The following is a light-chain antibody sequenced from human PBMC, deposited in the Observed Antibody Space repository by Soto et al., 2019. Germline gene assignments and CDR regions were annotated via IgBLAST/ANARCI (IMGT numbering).Light chain of an antibody. CDR2: DAS. J-gene: IGKJ1*01. CDR3: QQYNSYWT. Sequence: IQMTQSPSSLSASVGDRVTITCLAIQSISSYLKWYQQKPGKAPKLLIYDASSLESGVPSRFSGSGSGTEFTLTISSLQPDDFATYYCQQYNSYWTFGQGTKVDIK. CDR1: QSISSY. V-gene: IGKV1-5*01.